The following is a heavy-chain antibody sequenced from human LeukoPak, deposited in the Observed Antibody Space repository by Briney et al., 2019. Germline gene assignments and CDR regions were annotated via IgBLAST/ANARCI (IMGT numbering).Heavy chain of an antibody. Sequence: PSETLSLTYTFSVDSIRSHYCAWIRQPPGKGLEWIGHIYNSATTDYNPSFKSRVTISLDTSKKQFSLKMTSVTALDPAAYYCARGGEGYNDDAFEVWGLGTAVTVSS. D-gene: IGHD5-24*01. J-gene: IGHJ3*01. CDR3: ARGGEGYNDDAFEV. CDR1: VDSIRSHY. CDR2: IYNSATT. V-gene: IGHV4-59*11.